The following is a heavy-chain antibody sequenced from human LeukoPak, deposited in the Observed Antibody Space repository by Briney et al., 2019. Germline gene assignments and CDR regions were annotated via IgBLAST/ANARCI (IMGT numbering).Heavy chain of an antibody. CDR2: MNPNSGNT. CDR1: GYNFLSYD. V-gene: IGHV1-8*03. CDR3: TRSSSWSAARREAFDI. J-gene: IGHJ3*02. D-gene: IGHD6-6*01. Sequence: ASVKVSCKASGYNFLSYDINWVRQAPGQGLEWMGWMNPNSGNTGYAQKFQGRVTFTRDNSITTAYMELSSLRSEGTAAYYCTRSSSWSAARREAFDIWGQGTMVTVSS.